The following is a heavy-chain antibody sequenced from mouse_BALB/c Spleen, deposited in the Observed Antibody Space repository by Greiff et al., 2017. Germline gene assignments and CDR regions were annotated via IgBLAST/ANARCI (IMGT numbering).Heavy chain of an antibody. CDR1: GYTFSSYW. V-gene: IGHV1-9*01. CDR2: ILTGSGST. D-gene: IGHD2-14*01. J-gene: IGHJ4*01. CDR3: ARRDYRYGVYAMDY. Sequence: QVQLKESGAELMKPGASVKISCKATGYTFSSYWIEWVKRRPGHGLEWIGEILTGSGSTNYNEKFKGKATFTADTSSNTAYMQLSSLTSEDSAVYYCARRDYRYGVYAMDYWGQGTSVTVSS.